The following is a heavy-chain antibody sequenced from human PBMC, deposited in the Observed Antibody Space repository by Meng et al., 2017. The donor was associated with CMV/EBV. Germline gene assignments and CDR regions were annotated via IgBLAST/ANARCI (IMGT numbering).Heavy chain of an antibody. D-gene: IGHD6-13*01. J-gene: IGHJ6*02. V-gene: IGHV1-69*10. Sequence: SVKVSCKASGGTFSSYAISWVRQAPGQGLEWMGGIIPILGIANYAQKFQGRVTITADKSTSTAYMELSSLRSEDTAVYYRARAPRSSSPGPYYYYYGMDVWGQGTTVTVSS. CDR3: ARAPRSSSPGPYYYYYGMDV. CDR1: GGTFSSYA. CDR2: IIPILGIA.